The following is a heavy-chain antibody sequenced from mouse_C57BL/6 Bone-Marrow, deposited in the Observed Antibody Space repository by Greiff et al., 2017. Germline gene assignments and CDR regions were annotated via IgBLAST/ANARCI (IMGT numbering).Heavy chain of an antibody. V-gene: IGHV1-69*01. Sequence: VQLQQSGAELVMPGASVKLSCKASGYTFTSYWMHWVKQRPGQGLEWIGEIDPSDSYPNYNQKFKGKSTLTVDKSSSPAYMQLSSLTSEDSAVYYCARYPSYYGSSLWYCDVWGTGTTVTVSS. CDR3: ARYPSYYGSSLWYCDV. D-gene: IGHD1-1*01. CDR1: GYTFTSYW. J-gene: IGHJ1*03. CDR2: IDPSDSYP.